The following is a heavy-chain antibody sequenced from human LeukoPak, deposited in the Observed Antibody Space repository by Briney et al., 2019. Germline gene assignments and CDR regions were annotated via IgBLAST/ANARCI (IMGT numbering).Heavy chain of an antibody. Sequence: GASVKVSCKASGGTFISYAISWVRQAPGQGLEWMGGIIPIFGTANYAQKFQGRVTITADESTSTAYMELSSLRSEDTAVYYCARVYLKRDYYDSSAYFSFDYWGQGTLVTVSS. J-gene: IGHJ4*02. CDR1: GGTFISYA. V-gene: IGHV1-69*13. CDR3: ARVYLKRDYYDSSAYFSFDY. CDR2: IIPIFGTA. D-gene: IGHD3-22*01.